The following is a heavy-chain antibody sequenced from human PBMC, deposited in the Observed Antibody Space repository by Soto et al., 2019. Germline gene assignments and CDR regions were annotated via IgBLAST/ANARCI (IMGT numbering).Heavy chain of an antibody. V-gene: IGHV3-23*01. CDR1: GFTFSNYA. CDR3: AKGTKLQLVGASLDY. D-gene: IGHD1-26*01. Sequence: EVQLLESGGGLLQPGGSLRLSCVASGFTFSNYAMSWVRQAPGKGLEWVSGIIGSGGSTYYADSVKGRFTISRDNSTNTRDLQTDSLSSEDTAIYYCAKGTKLQLVGASLDYWGQGTLVTVSS. CDR2: IIGSGGST. J-gene: IGHJ4*02.